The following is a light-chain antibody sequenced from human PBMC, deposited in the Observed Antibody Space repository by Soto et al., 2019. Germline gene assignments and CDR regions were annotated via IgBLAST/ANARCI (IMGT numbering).Light chain of an antibody. CDR2: QDS. V-gene: IGLV3-1*01. CDR1: KLGDQY. CDR3: QAWDSSTVV. Sequence: SYELTQPPSVSVSPGQTASITCSGDKLGDQYACWYQQKPGQSPVLVIYQDSKRPSGIPERFSGSNSGNTATLTIGGTQAMDEADYYCQAWDSSTVVFGGGTKVTVL. J-gene: IGLJ2*01.